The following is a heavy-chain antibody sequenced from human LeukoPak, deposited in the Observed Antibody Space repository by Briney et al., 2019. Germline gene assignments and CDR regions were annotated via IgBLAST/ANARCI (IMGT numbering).Heavy chain of an antibody. CDR2: IFYSGST. CDR1: GGSISTSNYY. Sequence: SETLSLTCTVSGGSISTSNYYWGWIRQPPGKGLEWIGNIFYSGSTYYSPSVKSRVTISVDTSKNQFSLKLRSVTAADTAVYYCARLYGNYQNYFDYWGQGTLVTVSS. CDR3: ARLYGNYQNYFDY. V-gene: IGHV4-39*07. J-gene: IGHJ4*02. D-gene: IGHD1-7*01.